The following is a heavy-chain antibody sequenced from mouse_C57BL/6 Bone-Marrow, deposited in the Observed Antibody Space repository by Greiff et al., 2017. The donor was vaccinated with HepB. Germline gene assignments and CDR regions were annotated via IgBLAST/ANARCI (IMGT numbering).Heavy chain of an antibody. CDR1: GFTFSSYA. Sequence: EVMLVESGGGLVKPGGSLKLSCAASGFTFSSYAMSWVRQTPEKRLEWVATISDGGSYTYYPDNVMGRFTISRDNAKNNLYLQMSHLKSEDTAMYYCARAPRGDIDYWGQGTTLTVSS. CDR2: ISDGGSYT. D-gene: IGHD3-3*01. J-gene: IGHJ2*01. CDR3: ARAPRGDIDY. V-gene: IGHV5-4*03.